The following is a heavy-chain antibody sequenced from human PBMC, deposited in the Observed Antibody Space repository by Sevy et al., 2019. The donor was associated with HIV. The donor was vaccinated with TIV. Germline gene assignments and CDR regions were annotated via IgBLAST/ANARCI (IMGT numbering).Heavy chain of an antibody. CDR2: IYSGGST. J-gene: IGHJ4*02. CDR3: ARSNSGSYQNGDY. Sequence: GGSLRLSCAASGFTVSSNYMSWVRQAPGKGLEGVSVIYSGGSTFYADSVKGRFTVSRDNSKNTLYLQLNSRRAEDTAVYYCARSNSGSYQNGDYWGQGTLVTVSS. D-gene: IGHD1-26*01. V-gene: IGHV3-53*01. CDR1: GFTVSSNY.